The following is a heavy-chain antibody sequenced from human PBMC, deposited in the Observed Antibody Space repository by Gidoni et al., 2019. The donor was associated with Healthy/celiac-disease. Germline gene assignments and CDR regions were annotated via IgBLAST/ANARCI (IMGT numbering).Heavy chain of an antibody. CDR3: ARDMREEGRDGYPGFDY. J-gene: IGHJ4*02. V-gene: IGHV3-33*01. CDR2: IWYDGSNK. CDR1: GFTFSSYG. D-gene: IGHD5-12*01. Sequence: QVQLVESGGGVVQPGRSLRLSCAASGFTFSSYGMHWVRQAPGKGLEWVAVIWYDGSNKYYADSVKGRFTISRDNSKNTLYLQMNSLRAEDTAVYYCARDMREEGRDGYPGFDYWGQGTLVTVSS.